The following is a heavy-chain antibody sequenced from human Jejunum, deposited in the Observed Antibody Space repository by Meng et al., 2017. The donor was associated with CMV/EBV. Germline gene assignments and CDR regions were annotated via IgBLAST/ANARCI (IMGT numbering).Heavy chain of an antibody. V-gene: IGHV4-61*03. Sequence: SCGSVSTSYYYWSWIRQTPGKGLEWIGSIYYRGSTNYNPSLKSRVTISIDTSKNHFSLNLSSVTAADTAVYYCARDKGGSYQANYFDPWGQGTLVTVSS. CDR1: CGSVSTSYYY. CDR3: ARDKGGSYQANYFDP. J-gene: IGHJ5*02. D-gene: IGHD1-26*01. CDR2: IYYRGST.